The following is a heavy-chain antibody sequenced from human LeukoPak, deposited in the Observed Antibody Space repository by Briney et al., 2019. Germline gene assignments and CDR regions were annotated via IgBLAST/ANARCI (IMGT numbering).Heavy chain of an antibody. CDR1: GGSFSGYY. D-gene: IGHD1-14*01. V-gene: IGHV4-34*01. CDR2: INHSGST. J-gene: IGHJ4*02. CDR3: ARAGGIRLGH. Sequence: PSETLSLTCAVYGGSFSGYYWSWIRQPPGKGLEWIGEINHSGSTNYNPSLKSRVTISVDTSKNQFSLKLSSVTAADTAVYYCARAGGIRLGHWGQGTLVTVSS.